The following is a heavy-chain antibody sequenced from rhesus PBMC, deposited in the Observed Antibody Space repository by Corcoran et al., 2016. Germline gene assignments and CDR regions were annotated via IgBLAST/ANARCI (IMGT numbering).Heavy chain of an antibody. CDR1: GGSISSSY. J-gene: IGHJ5-2*02. Sequence: QLQLQESGPGLVKPSETLSLTCAVLGGSISSSYWTWIRQPPGKGLEGIGRISGNGGNPDYNPSLKSRVTISTDTSKNQFSLNLNSVTAADTAVYYCARRGYLNSLDVWGRGVLVTVSS. D-gene: IGHD5-12*01. CDR3: ARRGYLNSLDV. V-gene: IGHV4-173*01. CDR2: ISGNGGNP.